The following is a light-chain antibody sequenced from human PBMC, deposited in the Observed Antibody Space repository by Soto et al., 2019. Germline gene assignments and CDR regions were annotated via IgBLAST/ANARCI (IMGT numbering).Light chain of an antibody. CDR2: DVN. CDR3: SSYSTTNILV. Sequence: QSALTQPASVSGSPGQSVTISCTGASSDVGAYEHVSWYQQHPGRAPKLILYDVNNRPSGVSNHFSGSKSGNTASLVISGLQANEEADYYCSSYSTTNILVFGSGTKVTVL. J-gene: IGLJ1*01. CDR1: SSDVGAYEH. V-gene: IGLV2-14*03.